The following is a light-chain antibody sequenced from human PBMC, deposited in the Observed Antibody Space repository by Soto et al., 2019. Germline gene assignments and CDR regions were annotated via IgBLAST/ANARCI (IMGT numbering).Light chain of an antibody. J-gene: IGKJ3*01. V-gene: IGKV3-11*01. Sequence: EIVLSQSPATLSLSPGERATLSCRASQSISTYLAWYQQRPGQAPRLLIYDASKRATGIPARFSGSGSGTDFTLTISSLEPEDFAVYYCQQRSDWPPKFTFGPGIKVDIK. CDR1: QSISTY. CDR2: DAS. CDR3: QQRSDWPPKFT.